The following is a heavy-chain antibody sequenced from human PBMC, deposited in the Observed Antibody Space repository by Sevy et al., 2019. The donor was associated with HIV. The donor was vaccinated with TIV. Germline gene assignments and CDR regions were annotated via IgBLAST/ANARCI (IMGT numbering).Heavy chain of an antibody. Sequence: SETLSLTCAVYGGSFSGYYWSWIRQPPGKGLEWIGEINHSGSTNYNPSLKSRVTISVDTSKNQFSLKLSSVTAEDTAVYYCAKWDADRRWFFDYWGQGTLVTVSS. V-gene: IGHV4-34*01. J-gene: IGHJ4*02. CDR1: GGSFSGYY. CDR2: INHSGST. D-gene: IGHD1-26*01. CDR3: AKWDADRRWFFDY.